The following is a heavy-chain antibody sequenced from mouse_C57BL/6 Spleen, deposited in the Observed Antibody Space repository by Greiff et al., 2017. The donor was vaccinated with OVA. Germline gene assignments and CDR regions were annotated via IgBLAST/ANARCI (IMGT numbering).Heavy chain of an antibody. V-gene: IGHV1-50*01. Sequence: VQLQQPGAELVKPGASVKLSCKASGYTFTSYWMQWVKQRPGQGLEWIGEIDPSDSYTNSNQKFKGKATLTVDTSSSTAYMQLSSLTSEDSAVYYCARSGTAVGDYWGQGTTLTVSS. J-gene: IGHJ2*01. D-gene: IGHD1-1*01. CDR1: GYTFTSYW. CDR3: ARSGTAVGDY. CDR2: IDPSDSYT.